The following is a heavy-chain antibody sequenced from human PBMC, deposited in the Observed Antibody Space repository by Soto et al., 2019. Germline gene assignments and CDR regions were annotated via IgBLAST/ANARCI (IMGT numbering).Heavy chain of an antibody. J-gene: IGHJ6*03. V-gene: IGHV3-64*01. CDR3: AREGCGYGPYYYYCYMDV. CDR2: ISSNGGST. CDR1: GFTFSSYA. Sequence: EVQLVESGGGLVQPGGSLRLSCAASGFTFSSYAMHWVRQAPGKGLEYVSAISSNGGSTYYANSMKGRFTISRDNSKKTLYLQMGSLRAEDMAVYYCAREGCGYGPYYYYCYMDVWGKGTTVTVSS. D-gene: IGHD5-18*01.